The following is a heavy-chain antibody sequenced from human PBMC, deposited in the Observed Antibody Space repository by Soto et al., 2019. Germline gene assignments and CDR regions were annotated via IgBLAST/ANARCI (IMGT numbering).Heavy chain of an antibody. D-gene: IGHD5-12*01. V-gene: IGHV3-23*01. CDR3: AKDKYSGYENFDS. Sequence: GGSLRLSCAAAGFSVSTSHISWVRQAPGKGLEWVSGVSASGLNTDYADPVKGRFYISRDNSKNTVYLQMNSLRAEDTAVYYCAKDKYSGYENFDSWGQGTXVTVSS. CDR2: VSASGLNT. J-gene: IGHJ5*01. CDR1: GFSVSTSH.